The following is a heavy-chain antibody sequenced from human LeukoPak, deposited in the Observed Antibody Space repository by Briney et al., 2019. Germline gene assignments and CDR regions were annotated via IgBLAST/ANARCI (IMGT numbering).Heavy chain of an antibody. CDR3: ARWGPVDPRYYYYLDV. CDR2: ISDDGYST. CDR1: RFIFDNYG. Sequence: PGGSLRLSCAASRFIFDNYGMTWVRQAPGKGLEWVSGISDDGYSTYYADSVKGRFTISRDNSKNTLYLHMSSLRAEDTAVYYCARWGPVDPRYYYYLDVWGKGTTVTVSS. V-gene: IGHV3-23*01. J-gene: IGHJ6*03. D-gene: IGHD2-15*01.